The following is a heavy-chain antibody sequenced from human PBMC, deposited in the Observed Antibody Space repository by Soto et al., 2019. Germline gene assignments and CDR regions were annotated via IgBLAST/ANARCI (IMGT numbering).Heavy chain of an antibody. D-gene: IGHD2-15*01. J-gene: IGHJ4*02. CDR3: AREDFSGQSCFRQITF. CDR2: IYYSGST. Sequence: PSETLSLTFTVSGCSISSGGYYWSWILQHPGKGLEWIGYIYYSGSTYYNPSLKSRVTISVDTSKNQFSLKLSSVTAADTAVYYCAREDFSGQSCFRQITFWGQGTLGNVSS. CDR1: GCSISSGGYY. V-gene: IGHV4-31*03.